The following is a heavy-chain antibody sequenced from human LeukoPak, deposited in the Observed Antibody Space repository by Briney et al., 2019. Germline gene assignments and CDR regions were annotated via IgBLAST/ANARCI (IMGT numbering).Heavy chain of an antibody. Sequence: GGSLRLSCAASGFSVSSNYMSWVRQAPGKGREWVSVIYSGGSTYYADSVKGRFTISRDNSKNTLYLQMNSLRAEDTAVYYCARDRYGEAFDYWGQGTLVTVSS. CDR2: IYSGGST. D-gene: IGHD4-17*01. V-gene: IGHV3-66*02. CDR1: GFSVSSNY. CDR3: ARDRYGEAFDY. J-gene: IGHJ4*02.